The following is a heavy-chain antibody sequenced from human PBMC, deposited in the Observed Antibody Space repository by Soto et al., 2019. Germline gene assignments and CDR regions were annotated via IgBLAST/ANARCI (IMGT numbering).Heavy chain of an antibody. CDR1: GFTFSSYG. D-gene: IGHD3-22*01. V-gene: IGHV3-33*01. CDR3: ARAASYDSSGYYYSLDY. CDR2: IWYDGSDK. J-gene: IGHJ4*02. Sequence: PWGSLRLSCAASGFTFSSYGIHLVRHSPVKGLEWVAVIWYDGSDKYYADSVKGRFTISRDNSKNTLYLQMNSLRAEDTAVYYCARAASYDSSGYYYSLDYWGQGTLVTVSS.